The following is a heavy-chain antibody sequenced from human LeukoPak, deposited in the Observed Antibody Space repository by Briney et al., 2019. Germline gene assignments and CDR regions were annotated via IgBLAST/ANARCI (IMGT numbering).Heavy chain of an antibody. J-gene: IGHJ4*02. Sequence: SETLSLTCSVSDGSISSYYWNWIRQPSGKGLEWIGYMSKSGSTNYNPSLKSRVTISVDTSKSQFSLKLRSVTAADTAVYHCASGVDSRKTGYWGQGTLVTVSS. D-gene: IGHD3-3*01. CDR1: DGSISSYY. V-gene: IGHV4-59*08. CDR3: ASGVDSRKTGY. CDR2: MSKSGST.